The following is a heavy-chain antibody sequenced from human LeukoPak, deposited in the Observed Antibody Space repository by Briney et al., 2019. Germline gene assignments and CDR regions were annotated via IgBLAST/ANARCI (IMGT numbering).Heavy chain of an antibody. Sequence: PSETLSLTCAVYGGSFSGYYWSWIRQPPGKGLEWIGEINHSGSTNYNPSLKSRATISVDTSKNQFSLKLSSVTAADTAVYYCARGPRILLWFGELSPKTPLDYWGQGTLVTVSS. V-gene: IGHV4-34*01. D-gene: IGHD3-10*01. J-gene: IGHJ4*02. CDR2: INHSGST. CDR3: ARGPRILLWFGELSPKTPLDY. CDR1: GGSFSGYY.